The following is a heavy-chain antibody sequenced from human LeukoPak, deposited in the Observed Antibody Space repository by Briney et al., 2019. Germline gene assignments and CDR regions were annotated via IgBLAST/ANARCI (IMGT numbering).Heavy chain of an antibody. D-gene: IGHD2-21*01. CDR2: INSDASRP. J-gene: IGHJ3*01. CDR3: AKEARDAGSGDHPTDSFDV. V-gene: IGHV3-74*01. Sequence: GGSLRLSCAASRFTFSDSWMHWVRQAPGKGLVWVSRINSDASRPSYADSVKGRFTISRDNAKNILYLQMNSLRVEDTALYYCAKEARDAGSGDHPTDSFDVWGQGTMVSVSS. CDR1: RFTFSDSW.